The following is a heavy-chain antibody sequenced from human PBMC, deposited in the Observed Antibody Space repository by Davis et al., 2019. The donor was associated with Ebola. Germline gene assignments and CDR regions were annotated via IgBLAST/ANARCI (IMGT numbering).Heavy chain of an antibody. V-gene: IGHV3-64D*08. CDR3: VKDRRDGYNPFDY. J-gene: IGHJ4*02. CDR2: ISSNGGST. D-gene: IGHD5-24*01. Sequence: GGSLRLSCSASGFTFSSYAMHWVCQAPGKGLEYVSAISSNGGSTYYADSVKGRFTISRDNSKNTLYLQMSSLRAEDTAVYYCVKDRRDGYNPFDYWGQGTLVTVSS. CDR1: GFTFSSYA.